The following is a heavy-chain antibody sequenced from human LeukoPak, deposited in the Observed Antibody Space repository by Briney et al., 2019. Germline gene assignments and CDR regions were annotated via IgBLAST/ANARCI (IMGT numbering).Heavy chain of an antibody. CDR2: INAGNGNT. CDR3: ARDSDSSGWSLVY. V-gene: IGHV1-3*01. Sequence: VASVKVSCKASGYRFTTDMYTIHWLRQAPGHRLEWMGWINAGNGNTKYSQKFQGRATINGDTSARTVYMEVSSLVSEDTAVYYCARDSDSSGWSLVYWGQGTLVTVSS. J-gene: IGHJ4*02. D-gene: IGHD6-19*01. CDR1: GYRFTTDMYT.